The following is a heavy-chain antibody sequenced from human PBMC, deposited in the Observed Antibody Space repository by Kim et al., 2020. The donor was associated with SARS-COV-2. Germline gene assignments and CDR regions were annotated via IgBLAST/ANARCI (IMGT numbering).Heavy chain of an antibody. J-gene: IGHJ6*02. D-gene: IGHD5-18*01. Sequence: SVKGRFTSSRDNSKNTVYLQMNSLGAEDTAVYYCARDRDGYSYGSSGMDVWGQGTTVTVSS. V-gene: IGHV3-30*07. CDR3: ARDRDGYSYGSSGMDV.